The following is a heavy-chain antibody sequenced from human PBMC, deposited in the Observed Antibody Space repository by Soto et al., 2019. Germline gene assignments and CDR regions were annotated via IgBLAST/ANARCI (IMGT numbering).Heavy chain of an antibody. CDR1: GYTFTSYG. CDR2: ISAYNGNT. J-gene: IGHJ6*02. D-gene: IGHD3-10*01. CDR3: ARDLIMVRGVITNYYYYGMDV. V-gene: IGHV1-18*01. Sequence: QVQLVQSGAEVKKPGASVKVSCKASGYTFTSYGISWVRQAPGQGLEWMGWISAYNGNTNYAQKLQGRVTMTTDTSTSTAYMELRSLRSDDTAVYYCARDLIMVRGVITNYYYYGMDVWGQGTTVTVSS.